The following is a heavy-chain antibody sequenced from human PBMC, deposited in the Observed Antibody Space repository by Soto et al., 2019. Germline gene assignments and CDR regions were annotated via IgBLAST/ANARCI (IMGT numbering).Heavy chain of an antibody. CDR3: TRTAGNYFYGLDV. D-gene: IGHD3-10*01. CDR2: IGIGGDT. Sequence: PGGSLRLSCAASGFTLSSYDIHWVRQATGKGLEWISGIGIGGDTYYSGSVKGRFTLSRENAENSVYLQMNSLRVEDTAVYYCTRTAGNYFYGLDVGGQGTTVTVSS. J-gene: IGHJ6*02. V-gene: IGHV3-13*04. CDR1: GFTLSSYD.